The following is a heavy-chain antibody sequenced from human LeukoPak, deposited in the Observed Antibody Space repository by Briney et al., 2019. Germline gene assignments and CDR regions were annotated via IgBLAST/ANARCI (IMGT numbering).Heavy chain of an antibody. CDR3: AKASKGDPPYYFDY. D-gene: IGHD2-21*02. CDR2: ISWNSGGI. Sequence: GGSLRLSCAASGFTFDDYAMHWVRQAPGKGLEWVSGISWNSGGIGYADSVKGRFTISRDNAKNSLYLQMNSLRAEDTALYYCAKASKGDPPYYFDYWGQGTLVTVSS. J-gene: IGHJ4*02. V-gene: IGHV3-9*01. CDR1: GFTFDDYA.